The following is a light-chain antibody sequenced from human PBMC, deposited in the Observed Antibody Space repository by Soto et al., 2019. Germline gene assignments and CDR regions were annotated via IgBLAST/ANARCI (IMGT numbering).Light chain of an antibody. J-gene: IGKJ3*01. CDR1: QSINSY. Sequence: DIQMTQSPSSLSASVGDRVTITCRASQSINSYLNWYQQKPGKAPKILIYLASNLQSGVPSRFSGSGSGTDFTLTISSLQPEDFATYYCQQSYSLTFGPGTTLDIK. CDR2: LAS. V-gene: IGKV1-39*01. CDR3: QQSYSLT.